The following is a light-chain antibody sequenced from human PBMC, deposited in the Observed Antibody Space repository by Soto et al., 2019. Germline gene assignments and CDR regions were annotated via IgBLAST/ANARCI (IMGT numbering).Light chain of an antibody. V-gene: IGKV1-33*01. CDR1: QDISNY. Sequence: DIQMPQSPSSLSASGGDRVTITCQASQDISNYLNWYQQKPGKAPNLLIYDATNLETGVPSRCSGSGSATDLTGTVSALQPEDLATYYRHKYDNLHLTFGGGAKVEIK. J-gene: IGKJ4*01. CDR2: DAT. CDR3: HKYDNLHLT.